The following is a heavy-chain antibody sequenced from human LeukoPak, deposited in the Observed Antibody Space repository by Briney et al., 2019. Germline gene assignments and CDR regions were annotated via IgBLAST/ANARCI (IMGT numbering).Heavy chain of an antibody. J-gene: IGHJ6*02. D-gene: IGHD2-21*02. CDR2: INHSGST. CDR3: ARGGGRTFGDLHSRKYYYYGMDV. CDR1: GGSFSGYY. V-gene: IGHV4-34*01. Sequence: SETLSLTCAVYGGSFSGYYWSWIRQPPGKGLEWIGEINHSGSTNYNPSLKSRVTISVDTSKNQFSLKLSSVTAADTAVYYCARGGGRTFGDLHSRKYYYYGMDVWGQGTTVTVSS.